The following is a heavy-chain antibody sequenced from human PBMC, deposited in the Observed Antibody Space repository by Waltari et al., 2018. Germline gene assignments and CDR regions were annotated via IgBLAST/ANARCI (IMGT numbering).Heavy chain of an antibody. D-gene: IGHD2-21*02. J-gene: IGHJ4*02. Sequence: QVQLVESGGGVVQPGRSLRLSCAASGFTFSSYAMHWVRQAPGKGLGWVAVISYDGSNKYYADSVKGRFTISRDNSKNPLYLKMNSLRAEDTAVYYCAREGESFRRGGDRHFDYWGQGTLVTVSS. V-gene: IGHV3-30-3*01. CDR3: AREGESFRRGGDRHFDY. CDR1: GFTFSSYA. CDR2: ISYDGSNK.